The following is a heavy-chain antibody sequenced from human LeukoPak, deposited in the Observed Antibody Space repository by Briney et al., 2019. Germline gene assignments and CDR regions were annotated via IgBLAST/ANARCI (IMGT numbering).Heavy chain of an antibody. D-gene: IGHD6-13*01. CDR3: ARVGWSSSWPDFDY. V-gene: IGHV1-2*04. CDR2: INPNSGGT. CDR1: GYTFTGYY. J-gene: IGHJ4*02. Sequence: ASVKVSCKASGYTFTGYYMHWARQAPGQGLEWMGWINPNSGGTNYAQKFQGWVTMTRDTSISTAYMELSRLRSDDTAVYYCARVGWSSSWPDFDYWGQGTLVTVSS.